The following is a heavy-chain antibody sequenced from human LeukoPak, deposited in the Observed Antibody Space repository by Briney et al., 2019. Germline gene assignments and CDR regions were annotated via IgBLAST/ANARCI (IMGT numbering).Heavy chain of an antibody. CDR3: ARQWGDCSSTSCYSAY. CDR2: IYPGDSDT. CDR1: GYSFASYW. D-gene: IGHD2-2*01. J-gene: IGHJ4*02. Sequence: PGESLKISCKGSGYSFASYWIAWVRQMPGKGLEWMGIIYPGDSDTRYSPSFQGQVTISADKSISTAYLQRSSLKASDTAIYYCARQWGDCSSTSCYSAYWGQGTLVTVSS. V-gene: IGHV5-51*01.